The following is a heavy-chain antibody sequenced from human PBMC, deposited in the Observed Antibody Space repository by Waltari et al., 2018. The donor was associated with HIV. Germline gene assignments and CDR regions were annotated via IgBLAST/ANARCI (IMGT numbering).Heavy chain of an antibody. CDR3: ARWATRFDP. V-gene: IGHV3-74*01. Sequence: EVQLVESGGGLVQPGGSLRLSCAASGFTFSSYSMHGVRQAPGKGLVWVSCINSDGSRTSYADAVKGRFTISRDNAKNTLYLQMNSLRAEDTAVYYCARWATRFDPWGQGTLVTVSS. J-gene: IGHJ5*02. CDR1: GFTFSSYS. CDR2: INSDGSRT.